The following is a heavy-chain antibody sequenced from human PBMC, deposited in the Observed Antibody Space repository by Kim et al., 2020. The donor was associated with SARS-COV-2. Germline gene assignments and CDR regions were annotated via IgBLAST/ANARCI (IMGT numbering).Heavy chain of an antibody. Sequence: GGSLRLSCSASGFTFSNYAMHWVRQAPGKGLEYVSVVSNNGDRTYYTDSVKGRFIISRDNSKNMLFLQMGSLRGEDTAVYYCVKWGTSSSTWYGGGIDYWGQGTLVTVSS. CDR1: GFTFSNYA. CDR2: VSNNGDRT. V-gene: IGHV3-64D*09. D-gene: IGHD6-13*01. CDR3: VKWGTSSSTWYGGGIDY. J-gene: IGHJ4*02.